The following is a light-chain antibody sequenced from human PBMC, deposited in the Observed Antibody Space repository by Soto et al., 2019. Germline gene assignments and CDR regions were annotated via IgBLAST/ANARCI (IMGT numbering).Light chain of an antibody. CDR1: SSDVGTYNH. CDR3: CSFTTSSTLV. Sequence: QSVLTQRASVSGSPGQSITISCTGTSSDVGTYNHVSWYQQHPGKAPQLIIYEVSNRPSGLSNRFSASKSGNTASLTISGLQAEDEADYYCCSFTTSSTLVFGTGTKVTVL. J-gene: IGLJ1*01. V-gene: IGLV2-14*01. CDR2: EVS.